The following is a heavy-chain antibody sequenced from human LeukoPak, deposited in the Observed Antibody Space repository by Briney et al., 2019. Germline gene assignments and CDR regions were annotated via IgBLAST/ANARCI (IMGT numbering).Heavy chain of an antibody. CDR1: GGTFSSYA. D-gene: IGHD4-17*01. V-gene: IGHV1-69*13. Sequence: SVKVSCKASGGTFSSYAVSWVRQAPGQGLEWMGGIIPIFGTANYAQKFQGRVTITADESTSTAHMELSSLRSEDTAVYYCARGDYGDYDWFDPWGQGTLVTVSS. CDR2: IIPIFGTA. CDR3: ARGDYGDYDWFDP. J-gene: IGHJ5*02.